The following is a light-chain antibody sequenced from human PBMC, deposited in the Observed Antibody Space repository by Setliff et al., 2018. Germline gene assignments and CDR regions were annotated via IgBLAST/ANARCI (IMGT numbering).Light chain of an antibody. CDR3: LSYTSDTTHAV. CDR2: DVS. CDR1: SSDVGSYDF. Sequence: QSALTQPASVSGSPGQSITISCSGTSSDVGSYDFVSWYQQYPGKAPKLIIYDVSSRPSGVSNRFSGSKSGNTASLTISGLQAEDEADYYCLSYTSDTTHAVFGGGTKVTVL. V-gene: IGLV2-14*01. J-gene: IGLJ2*01.